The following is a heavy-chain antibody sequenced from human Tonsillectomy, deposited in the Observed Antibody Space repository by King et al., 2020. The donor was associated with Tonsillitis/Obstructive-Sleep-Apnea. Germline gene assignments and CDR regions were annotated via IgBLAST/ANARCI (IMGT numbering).Heavy chain of an antibody. CDR2: IWYDGSNK. CDR1: GFTFSSYG. Sequence: VQLVESGGGVVQPGRSLRLSCAASGFTFSSYGMHWVRQAPGKGLEWVAVIWYDGSNKYYADSVKGRFTISRDNSKNTLYLQMNSLRAEDTAVYYCARWELEQPSNWFDPWGQGTLVTVSS. V-gene: IGHV3-33*01. J-gene: IGHJ5*02. D-gene: IGHD1-26*01. CDR3: ARWELEQPSNWFDP.